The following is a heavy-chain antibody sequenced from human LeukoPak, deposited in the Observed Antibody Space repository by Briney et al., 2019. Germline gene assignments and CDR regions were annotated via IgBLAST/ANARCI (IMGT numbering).Heavy chain of an antibody. CDR1: GGTFISYA. CDR2: IIPIFGIA. V-gene: IGHV1-69*04. CDR3: ARDLETHCSSTSCYSLYFDY. Sequence: ASVKVSCKASGGTFISYAISWVRQAPGQGLEWMGRIIPIFGIANYAQKFQGRVTITADKSTSTAYMELSSLRSEDTAVYYCARDLETHCSSTSCYSLYFDYWGQGTLVTVCS. D-gene: IGHD2-2*01. J-gene: IGHJ4*02.